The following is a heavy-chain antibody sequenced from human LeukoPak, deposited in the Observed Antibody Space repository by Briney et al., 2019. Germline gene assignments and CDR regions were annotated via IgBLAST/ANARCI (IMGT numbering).Heavy chain of an antibody. CDR2: MYYSGSI. Sequence: SETLSLTCTVSGDSISSGTYYWGWIRQPPGKGLEWIGTMYYSGSIYFNPSLKSRITISLDTSKNQFSMKLRSVTAADTAVYYCARDRGYSGYELWGQGTVVTVSS. CDR1: GDSISSGTYY. CDR3: ARDRGYSGYEL. D-gene: IGHD5-12*01. J-gene: IGHJ3*01. V-gene: IGHV4-39*07.